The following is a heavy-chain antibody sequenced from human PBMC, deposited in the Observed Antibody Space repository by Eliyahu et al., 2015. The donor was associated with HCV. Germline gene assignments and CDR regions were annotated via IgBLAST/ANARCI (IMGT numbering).Heavy chain of an antibody. CDR3: ARDGSLGVATLRRDAFDI. CDR2: ISSSSSYI. D-gene: IGHD5-12*01. V-gene: IGHV3-21*01. CDR1: GFXFXSYS. Sequence: EVQLVESGGGXXKPGGSLRLSCAXXGFXFXSYSMXWVRQAPGKGLEWVXSISSSSSYIYYADSVKGRFTISRDNAKNSLYLQMNSLRAEDTAVYYCARDGSLGVATLRRDAFDIWGQGTMVTVSS. J-gene: IGHJ3*02.